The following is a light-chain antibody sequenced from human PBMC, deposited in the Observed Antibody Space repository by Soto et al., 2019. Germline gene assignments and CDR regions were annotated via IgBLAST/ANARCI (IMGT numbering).Light chain of an antibody. Sequence: QSVLTQPPSVSGAPGQRVTISCTGSSSNIGAGYDVHWYQQLPGTAPKVLIFGNNNRPSGVPDRFSASKSGTSASLAITGLQAEDEADYYCQSYDSSLSGVVFGGGTKLTVL. CDR2: GNN. CDR1: SSNIGAGYD. CDR3: QSYDSSLSGVV. J-gene: IGLJ2*01. V-gene: IGLV1-40*01.